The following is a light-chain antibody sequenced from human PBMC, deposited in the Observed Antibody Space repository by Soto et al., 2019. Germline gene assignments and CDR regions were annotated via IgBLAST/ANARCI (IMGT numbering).Light chain of an antibody. J-gene: IGLJ2*01. V-gene: IGLV2-14*01. CDR3: SSYTSSSTLV. Sequence: QSVLTQPASVSGSPGQSITISCTGTSSDVGGYNYVSWYQQHPGKAPRLMIYDVSNRPSGVSNRFPGSKSGNTASLTISGLQAEDEAHYYCSSYTSSSTLVFGGGTKLTVL. CDR1: SSDVGGYNY. CDR2: DVS.